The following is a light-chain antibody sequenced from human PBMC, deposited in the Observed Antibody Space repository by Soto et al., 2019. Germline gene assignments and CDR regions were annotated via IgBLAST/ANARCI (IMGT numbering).Light chain of an antibody. J-gene: IGKJ1*01. Sequence: LTQSPGTLSLSPGDRATLSCRVSKSVTDASVAWYQQKPGQSPMLLIYGASNRATGIPDRFSGSGSGTDFTLTINRLEPEDFAMYYCQQYGRTFGQGTKVE. V-gene: IGKV3-20*01. CDR3: QQYGRT. CDR2: GAS. CDR1: KSVTDAS.